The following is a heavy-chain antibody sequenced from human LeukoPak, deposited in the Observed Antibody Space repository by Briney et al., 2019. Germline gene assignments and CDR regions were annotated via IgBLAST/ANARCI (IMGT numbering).Heavy chain of an antibody. CDR2: IYSGGST. D-gene: IGHD4-17*01. J-gene: IGHJ3*02. CDR3: AIELRGNDYCDYEACGI. CDR1: GFTVSSNY. V-gene: IGHV3-53*01. Sequence: GGSLRLSCAASGFTVSSNYMSWVRQAPGKGLEWVSDIYSGGSTYYADFGKVRLSISKDNSKNTLYLQMNGQREDETAVHDCAIELRGNDYCDYEACGIWGRETMVTVSS.